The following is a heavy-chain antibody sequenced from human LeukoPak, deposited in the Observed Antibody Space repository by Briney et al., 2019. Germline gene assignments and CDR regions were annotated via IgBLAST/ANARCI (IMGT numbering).Heavy chain of an antibody. CDR1: GGSISSGGYY. J-gene: IGHJ4*02. D-gene: IGHD3-22*01. V-gene: IGHV4-31*03. Sequence: PSQTLSLTCTVSGGSISSGGYYWSWIRQHPGKGLEWIGYIYYSGSTYYNPSLKSRVTISVDTSKNQFSLKLSSVTAADTAVYYCARLSDSDSSGYYWGFEYWGQGTLVTVSS. CDR2: IYYSGST. CDR3: ARLSDSDSSGYYWGFEY.